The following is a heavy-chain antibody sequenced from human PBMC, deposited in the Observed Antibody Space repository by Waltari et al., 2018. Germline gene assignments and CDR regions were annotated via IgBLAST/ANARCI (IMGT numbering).Heavy chain of an antibody. Sequence: QVQLQQWGAGLVKPSETLSLTCAVYGGSFSDYYWSWTRQPPGKGLEWIGEINQSGSTKYNPSLKSRVTRSVDRSKNQFSLNLRSVTAADTAVYYCASSSDAGDYWGQGTLVTVSS. CDR3: ASSSDAGDY. D-gene: IGHD6-13*01. CDR2: INQSGST. J-gene: IGHJ4*02. CDR1: GGSFSDYY. V-gene: IGHV4-34*01.